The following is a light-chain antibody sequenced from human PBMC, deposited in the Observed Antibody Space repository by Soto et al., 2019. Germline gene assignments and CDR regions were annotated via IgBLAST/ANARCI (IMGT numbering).Light chain of an antibody. CDR3: AAWDDSLNGHV. V-gene: IGLV1-44*01. Sequence: QSVLTQPPSASGTPGQRVTISCSGSSSNIGSNTVNWYQQLAGTAPKLLIYSNNQRPSGGPDRFSGSKSGTSASLAISGLQSEDEADYYCAAWDDSLNGHVFGGGTKLTVL. CDR2: SNN. J-gene: IGLJ2*01. CDR1: SSNIGSNT.